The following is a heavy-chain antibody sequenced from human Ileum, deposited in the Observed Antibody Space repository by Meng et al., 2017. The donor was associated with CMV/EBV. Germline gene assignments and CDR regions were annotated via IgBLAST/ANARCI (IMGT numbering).Heavy chain of an antibody. V-gene: IGHV4-39*07. CDR2: IYYSGRT. CDR1: GGSISSSSYY. CDR3: ARDGVATITGYFDY. Sequence: GSLRLSCTVSGGSISSSSYYWGWIRQPPGKGLEWIGSIYYSGRTYYNPSLKRRVTISVDTSKNQFSLKLNSVTAADTAVYYCARDGVATITGYFDYWGQGTLVTVSS. D-gene: IGHD5-12*01. J-gene: IGHJ4*02.